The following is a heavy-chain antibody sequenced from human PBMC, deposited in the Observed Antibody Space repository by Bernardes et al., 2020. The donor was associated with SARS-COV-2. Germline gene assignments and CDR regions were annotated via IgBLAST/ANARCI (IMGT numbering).Heavy chain of an antibody. D-gene: IGHD1-26*01. Sequence: GGSLRLSCAASGFTFSSYAMSWVRQAPGKGLEWVSAISGSGGSTYYADSVKGRFTISRDNSKNTLYLQMNSLRAEDTAVYYCAKDLGFLGSTYYYYYMDVWGKGTTVTVSS. V-gene: IGHV3-23*01. CDR2: ISGSGGST. CDR1: GFTFSSYA. J-gene: IGHJ6*03. CDR3: AKDLGFLGSTYYYYYMDV.